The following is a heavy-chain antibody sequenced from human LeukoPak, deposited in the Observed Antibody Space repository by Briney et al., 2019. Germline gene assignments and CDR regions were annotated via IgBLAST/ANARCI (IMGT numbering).Heavy chain of an antibody. CDR2: INHSGST. D-gene: IGHD3-22*01. CDR3: ARLWITMIVGARWSWFDP. J-gene: IGHJ5*02. Sequence: PSETLSLTCAVYGGSFSGYYWSWIRQPPGKGLEWIGEINHSGSTNYNPSLKSRVTISVDTSKNQFSLKLSSVTAADTAVYYCARLWITMIVGARWSWFDPWGQGTLVTVSS. CDR1: GGSFSGYY. V-gene: IGHV4-34*01.